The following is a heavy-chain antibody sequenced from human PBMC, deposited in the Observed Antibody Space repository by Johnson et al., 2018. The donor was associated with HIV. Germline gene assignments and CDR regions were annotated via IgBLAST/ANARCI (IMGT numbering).Heavy chain of an antibody. Sequence: VQLVESGGGLVQPGGSLRLSCAASGFTFSSYDMPWVRQATGKGLEWVSGIVFPGDTYYAGSVTGRFTISRDNAKNSLYLQMNSLRAEDTAVYYCARDPEGYSGYDFCDAFDIWGQGTMVTVSS. CDR1: GFTFSSYD. V-gene: IGHV3-13*01. CDR2: IVFPGDT. J-gene: IGHJ3*02. D-gene: IGHD5-12*01. CDR3: ARDPEGYSGYDFCDAFDI.